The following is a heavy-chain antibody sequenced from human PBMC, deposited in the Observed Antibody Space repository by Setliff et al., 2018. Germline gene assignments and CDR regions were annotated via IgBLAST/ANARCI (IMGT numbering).Heavy chain of an antibody. CDR3: APLTRRYGSGSYPFDY. CDR1: GVTFSNYD. CDR2: IIPMHHIA. Sequence: ASVKVSCKASGVTFSNYDITWVRQAPGQGLEWLGRIIPMHHIAKSSQKFQGRVTVTADKSTSTAYMELSSLRSEDTAVYYCAPLTRRYGSGSYPFDYWGQGTLVTVSS. D-gene: IGHD3-10*01. V-gene: IGHV1-69*04. J-gene: IGHJ4*02.